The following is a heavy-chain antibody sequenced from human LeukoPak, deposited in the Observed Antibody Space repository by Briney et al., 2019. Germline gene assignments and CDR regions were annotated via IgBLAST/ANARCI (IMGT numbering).Heavy chain of an antibody. J-gene: IGHJ1*01. CDR2: FDPEDGET. D-gene: IGHD3-22*01. Sequence: ASVKVSCKVSGYTLTELSMHWVRQAPGKGLEWMGGFDPEDGETIYAQKFQGRVTMTEDTSTDTAYMELSSLRSEDTAVYYCATLGLVAQNSGCYHEFFQHWGQGTLVTVSS. CDR3: ATLGLVAQNSGCYHEFFQH. V-gene: IGHV1-24*01. CDR1: GYTLTELS.